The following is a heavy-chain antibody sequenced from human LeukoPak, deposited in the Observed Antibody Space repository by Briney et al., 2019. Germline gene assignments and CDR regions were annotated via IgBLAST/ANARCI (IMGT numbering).Heavy chain of an antibody. D-gene: IGHD3-16*02. J-gene: IGHJ5*02. CDR3: ARDRQPYDYVWGSYHTDEHNWFDP. CDR2: ISSSSSSYI. CDR1: GFTFSSYS. V-gene: IGHV3-21*01. Sequence: GGSLRLSCAASGFTFSSYSMNWVRQAPGKGLEWVSSISSSSSSYIYYADSVKGRFTISRDNAKNSLYLQMNSLRAEDTAVYYCARDRQPYDYVWGSYHTDEHNWFDPWGQGTLVTVSS.